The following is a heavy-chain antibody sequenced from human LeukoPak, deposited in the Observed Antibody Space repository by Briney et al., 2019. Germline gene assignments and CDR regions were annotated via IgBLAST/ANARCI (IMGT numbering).Heavy chain of an antibody. CDR2: ISGSGGST. D-gene: IGHD3-10*01. Sequence: GGSLRLSCAASGFTFSSYAMSWVRQAPGKGLEWVSAISGSGGSTYYADSVKGRSTISRDNSKNTLYLQMNSLRAEDTAVYYCAKDWSRGVIIFFDYWGQGTLVTVSS. CDR3: AKDWSRGVIIFFDY. V-gene: IGHV3-23*01. CDR1: GFTFSSYA. J-gene: IGHJ4*02.